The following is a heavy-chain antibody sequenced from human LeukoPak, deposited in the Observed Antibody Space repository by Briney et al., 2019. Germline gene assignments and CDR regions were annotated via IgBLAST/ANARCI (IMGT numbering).Heavy chain of an antibody. V-gene: IGHV3-9*01. CDR3: AKDIGYEAHHYFDY. CDR2: ISWNSGSI. CDR1: GFTFDDYA. J-gene: IGHJ4*02. D-gene: IGHD5-12*01. Sequence: GGSLRLSCAASGFTFDDYAMHWVRQAPGKGLEWVSGISWNSGSIGYADSVKGRFTISRDNAKNSLYLQMNSLRAEDTALYYCAKDIGYEAHHYFDYWGQGTLVTVSP.